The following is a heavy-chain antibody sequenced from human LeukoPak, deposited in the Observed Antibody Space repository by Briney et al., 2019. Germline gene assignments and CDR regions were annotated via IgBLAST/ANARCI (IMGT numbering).Heavy chain of an antibody. V-gene: IGHV3-48*03. CDR1: GFTFSSYE. J-gene: IGHJ4*02. D-gene: IGHD1-26*01. Sequence: GGSLLLSCAASGFTFSSYEMNWVRPAPGKGLEWVSYISSSGSTIYYADSVKGRFTISRDNAKNSLYLQMNSLRAEDTAVYYCARDRPLIVGATRAFDYWGQGTLVTVSS. CDR3: ARDRPLIVGATRAFDY. CDR2: ISSSGSTI.